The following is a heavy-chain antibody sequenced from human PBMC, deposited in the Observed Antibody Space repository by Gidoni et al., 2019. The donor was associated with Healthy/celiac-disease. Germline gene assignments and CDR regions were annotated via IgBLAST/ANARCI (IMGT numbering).Heavy chain of an antibody. CDR2: ISGSGGST. J-gene: IGHJ4*02. CDR1: GFTFSSYA. V-gene: IGHV3-23*01. CDR3: AKDLYYYDSSGPLGGVDY. Sequence: EVQLLESGGGLVQPGGSLRLSCAAPGFTFSSYAMSWFRQAPGKGLEWVSAISGSGGSTYYADSVKGRFTISRDNSKNTLYLQMNSLRAEDTAVYYCAKDLYYYDSSGPLGGVDYWGQGTLVTVSS. D-gene: IGHD3-22*01.